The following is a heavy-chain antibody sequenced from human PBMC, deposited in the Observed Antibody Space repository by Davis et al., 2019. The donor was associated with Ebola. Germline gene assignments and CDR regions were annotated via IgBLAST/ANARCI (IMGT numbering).Heavy chain of an antibody. D-gene: IGHD6-19*01. CDR1: GDSVSSSGAA. Sequence: PSETLSLTCAISGDSVSSSGAAWIWIRQSPSRGLEWLGRTYYNSKWYKDYGESVKSRITINPDTSKNQLSLHLNSVTPEDTAIYYCARGWYRTGLDVWGQGTTVTVSS. J-gene: IGHJ6*02. V-gene: IGHV6-1*01. CDR2: TYYNSKWYK. CDR3: ARGWYRTGLDV.